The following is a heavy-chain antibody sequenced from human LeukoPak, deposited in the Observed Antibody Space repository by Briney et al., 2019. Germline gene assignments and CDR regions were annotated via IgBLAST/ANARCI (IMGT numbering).Heavy chain of an antibody. Sequence: SETLSLTCTVSGGSISSGGYYWSWIRQHPGKGLEWIGYIYYSGSTYYNPSLKSRVTISVDTSKNQFSLKLSSVTAADTAVYYCARALWTSSGNPYYYYGMDVWGQGTTVTVSS. CDR3: ARALWTSSGNPYYYYGMDV. V-gene: IGHV4-31*03. CDR1: GGSISSGGYY. CDR2: IYYSGST. J-gene: IGHJ6*02. D-gene: IGHD4-23*01.